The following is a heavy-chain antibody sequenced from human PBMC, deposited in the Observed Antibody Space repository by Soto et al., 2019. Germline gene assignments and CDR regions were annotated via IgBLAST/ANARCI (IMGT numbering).Heavy chain of an antibody. D-gene: IGHD6-19*01. Sequence: ASVKVSCKASGYTFTSYDINWVRQATGQGLEWMGWMNPNSGNTGYAQKFQGRVTMTRNTSISTAYMELSSLRSEDTAVYYCARGPLREPAWYSSGWTYFDYWGQGTLVTVSS. J-gene: IGHJ4*02. CDR1: GYTFTSYD. CDR3: ARGPLREPAWYSSGWTYFDY. V-gene: IGHV1-8*01. CDR2: MNPNSGNT.